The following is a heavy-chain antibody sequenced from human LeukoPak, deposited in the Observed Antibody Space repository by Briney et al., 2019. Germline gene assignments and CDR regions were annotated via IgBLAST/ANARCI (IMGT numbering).Heavy chain of an antibody. D-gene: IGHD6-19*01. CDR1: GYSFTDKY. V-gene: IGHV1-2*02. CDR3: ARAPRGSGWYLTHYYYYMDV. Sequence: GASVKVSCKASGYSFTDKYMHWVRQAPGQGLEWMGWINPNSGGTNYAQKLQGRVTMTTDTSTSTAYMELRSLRSDDTAVYYCARAPRGSGWYLTHYYYYMDVGGKGTTVTVSS. J-gene: IGHJ6*03. CDR2: INPNSGGT.